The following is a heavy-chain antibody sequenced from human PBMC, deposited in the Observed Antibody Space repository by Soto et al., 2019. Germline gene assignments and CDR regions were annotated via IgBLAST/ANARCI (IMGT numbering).Heavy chain of an antibody. CDR1: GGSISSGGYS. D-gene: IGHD1-26*01. V-gene: IGHV4-30-2*01. Sequence: QLQLQESGSGLVKPSQTLSLTFAVSGGSISSGGYSWSWIRQPPGKGLEWIGYIYHSGSTYYNPSLKSRVTISVDRSKNQFSLKLSSVTAADTAVYYCARKVKVRLGAVNWFDPWGQGTLVTVSS. J-gene: IGHJ5*02. CDR2: IYHSGST. CDR3: ARKVKVRLGAVNWFDP.